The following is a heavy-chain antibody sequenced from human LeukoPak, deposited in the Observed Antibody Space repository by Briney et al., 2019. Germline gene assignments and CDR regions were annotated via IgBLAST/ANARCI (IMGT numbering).Heavy chain of an antibody. CDR2: ISGSGGST. CDR3: AKGSAEDSSSWYSGY. J-gene: IGHJ4*02. Sequence: GGSLRLSCAASGFTFSSYAMSWVRQAPGKGLEWVSAISGSGGSTYYADSVKGRFTISRDNSKNTLYLQMNSLRAEDTVVYYCAKGSAEDSSSWYSGYWGQGTLVTVSS. CDR1: GFTFSSYA. V-gene: IGHV3-23*01. D-gene: IGHD6-13*01.